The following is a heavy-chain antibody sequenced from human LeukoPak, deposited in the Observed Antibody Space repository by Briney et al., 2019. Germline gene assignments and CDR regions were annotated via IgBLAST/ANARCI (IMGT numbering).Heavy chain of an antibody. CDR1: GASITNYF. V-gene: IGHV4-4*09. Sequence: KPSETLSLTCTVSGASITNYFWGWTRQPPGKGLQWIGYVYSGAYYYNPSLVSRLTVSVDTAKNQFSLGLRSVTAADTAVYYCARLRPRTNYDFSSGYYAFDYWGQGTLVTVSS. J-gene: IGHJ4*02. D-gene: IGHD3-3*01. CDR3: ARLRPRTNYDFSSGYYAFDY. CDR2: VYSGAY.